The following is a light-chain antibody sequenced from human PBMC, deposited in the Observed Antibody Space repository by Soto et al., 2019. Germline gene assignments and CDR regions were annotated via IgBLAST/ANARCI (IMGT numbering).Light chain of an antibody. Sequence: EIVLTQSPGTLSSSPGERATLSCRASQTVSTNFLAWYQQKPGQAPRLLIHGASGRASGIPDRFSGSGSGTDFTLTISRLEAADFAVYYFQLYVNSPRYTFGQGTKLEIK. CDR2: GAS. CDR1: QTVSTNF. V-gene: IGKV3-20*01. J-gene: IGKJ2*01. CDR3: QLYVNSPRYT.